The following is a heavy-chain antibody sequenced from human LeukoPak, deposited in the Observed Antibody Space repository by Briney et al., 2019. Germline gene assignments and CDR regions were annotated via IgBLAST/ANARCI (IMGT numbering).Heavy chain of an antibody. D-gene: IGHD5-18*01. CDR1: GYTFTNYY. V-gene: IGHV1-46*01. CDR3: ARDHQGNSYGYDAFDI. Sequence: ASVKVSCKASGYTFTNYYMHWVRQAPGQGLEWMGIINPSDGSTNYAQKFQGRVTMTRDTSTSTVYMELSSLRSEDTAVYYCARDHQGNSYGYDAFDIWGQGTMVTVSS. CDR2: INPSDGST. J-gene: IGHJ3*02.